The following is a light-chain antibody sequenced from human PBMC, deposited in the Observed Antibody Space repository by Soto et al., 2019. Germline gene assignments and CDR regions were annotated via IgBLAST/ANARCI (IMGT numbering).Light chain of an antibody. CDR2: DAS. J-gene: IGKJ1*01. V-gene: IGKV1-5*01. CDR1: QTISVS. CDR3: QQYDKYST. Sequence: IQMTQSPSTLSASVGDTVTITCRASQTISVSLAWYRQKPGKAPNLLIYDASTLQEGVPSRFSVSGSGTEFTLTVTRLQPDDFATYFCQQYDKYSTFGHGTKVDVK.